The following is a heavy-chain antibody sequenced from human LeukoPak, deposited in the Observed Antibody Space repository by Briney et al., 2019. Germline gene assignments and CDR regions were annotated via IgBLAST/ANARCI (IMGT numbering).Heavy chain of an antibody. V-gene: IGHV4-39*07. CDR2: IYYNGST. Sequence: SETLSLTCTVSGGSISSSSYYWGWIRQPPGKGLEWIGSIYYNGSTYYNPSLKSRVTISVDTSKNQFSLKLSSVTAADTAVYYCARAPEIHSSYRRGHFDYWGQGTLVTVSS. CDR1: GGSISSSSYY. J-gene: IGHJ4*02. CDR3: ARAPEIHSSYRRGHFDY. D-gene: IGHD6-6*01.